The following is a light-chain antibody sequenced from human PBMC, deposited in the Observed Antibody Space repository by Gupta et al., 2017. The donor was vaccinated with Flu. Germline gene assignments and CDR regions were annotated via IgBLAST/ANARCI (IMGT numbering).Light chain of an antibody. CDR1: SSDVGGYDY. Sequence: QSALTQPASVSGSPGQSIAISCTGTSSDVGGYDYVSWYQQHPGKAPKLILFEVSRRPGGISDRFSGSKSGNTASLTISRLLAEDEAFYYCSSYTSTNTVVVFGGGTKLTVL. J-gene: IGLJ2*01. V-gene: IGLV2-14*01. CDR2: EVS. CDR3: SSYTSTNTVVV.